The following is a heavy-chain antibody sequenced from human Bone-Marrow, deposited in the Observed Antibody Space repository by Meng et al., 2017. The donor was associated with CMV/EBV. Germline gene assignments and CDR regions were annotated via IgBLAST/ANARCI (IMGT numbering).Heavy chain of an antibody. CDR1: GFTFSSYA. CDR3: ARDRYSYGMYV. J-gene: IGHJ6*02. CDR2: IYSGGST. V-gene: IGHV3-53*01. Sequence: LSLTCVASGFTFSSYAMSWARQAPGKGLEWVSLIYSGGSTYYADSVKGRFTISRDNSKNTLYLQMKSRGAEDTAVYFCARDRYSYGMYVWGQGTTVTVSS. D-gene: IGHD5-18*01.